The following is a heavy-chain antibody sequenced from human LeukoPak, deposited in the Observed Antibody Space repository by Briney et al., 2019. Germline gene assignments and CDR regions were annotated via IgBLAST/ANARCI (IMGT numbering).Heavy chain of an antibody. Sequence: PGGSLRLSCAASGFTFSDYSVNWIRQAPGKGLEWVSSISSSSSYIYYADSVKGRFTISRDNAKNSLYLQMNSLRAEDTAVYYCARDFPPQHWGQGTLVTVSS. V-gene: IGHV3-21*01. J-gene: IGHJ1*01. CDR3: ARDFPPQH. CDR2: ISSSSSYI. CDR1: GFTFSDYS.